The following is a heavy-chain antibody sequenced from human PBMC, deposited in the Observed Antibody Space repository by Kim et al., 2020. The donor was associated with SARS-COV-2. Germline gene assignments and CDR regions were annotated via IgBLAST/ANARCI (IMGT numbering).Heavy chain of an antibody. CDR2: IYYSGST. CDR3: ARALELRYFDWPDAFDI. CDR1: GGSISSYY. D-gene: IGHD3-9*01. J-gene: IGHJ3*02. V-gene: IGHV4-59*01. Sequence: SETLSLTCTVSGGSISSYYWSWIRQPPGKGLEWIGYIYYSGSTNYNPSLKSRVTISVDTSKNQFSLKLSSVTAADTTVYYCARALELRYFDWPDAFDIWGQGTMVTVSS.